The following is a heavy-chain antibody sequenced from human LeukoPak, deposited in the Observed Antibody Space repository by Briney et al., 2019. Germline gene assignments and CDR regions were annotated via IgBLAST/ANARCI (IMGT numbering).Heavy chain of an antibody. CDR2: IIPIFGTT. Sequence: SVKVSCKASGGTFSSYAISWVRQAPGQGLEWMGGIIPIFGTTNYAQKFQDRVTITADKSTSTAYMELSSLRSEDTAVYYCATGGHVRVYDSSAYYGHYWGQGTLVTVSS. CDR1: GGTFSSYA. V-gene: IGHV1-69*06. J-gene: IGHJ4*02. D-gene: IGHD3-22*01. CDR3: ATGGHVRVYDSSAYYGHY.